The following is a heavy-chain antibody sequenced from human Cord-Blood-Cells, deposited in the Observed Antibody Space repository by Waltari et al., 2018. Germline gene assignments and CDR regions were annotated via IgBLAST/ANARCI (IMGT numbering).Heavy chain of an antibody. CDR2: IYSCGST. CDR1: GFTVSSNY. CDR3: ARDLGDY. Sequence: EVQLVESGGGLVQPGGSLRLSCAASGFTVSSNYMSWVRQAPGKGLEWVSVIYSCGSTYYADSVNGRFTISRHNSKNTLYLQMNSLRAEDTAVYYFARDLGDYWGQGTLVTVSS. J-gene: IGHJ4*02. V-gene: IGHV3-53*04.